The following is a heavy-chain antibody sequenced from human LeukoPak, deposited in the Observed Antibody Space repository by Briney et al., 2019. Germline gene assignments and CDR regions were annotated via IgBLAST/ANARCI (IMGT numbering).Heavy chain of an antibody. J-gene: IGHJ4*02. V-gene: IGHV4-39*07. CDR2: IYYSGST. CDR1: GGSISSSSYY. D-gene: IGHD6-13*01. CDR3: ASAWIAAAGSIDY. Sequence: SETLSLTCTVSGGSISSSSYYWGWIRQPPGKGLEWIGSIYYSGSTYYNPSLKSRVTISVDTSKNQFSLKLSSVTAADTAVYYCASAWIAAAGSIDYWGQGTLVTVSS.